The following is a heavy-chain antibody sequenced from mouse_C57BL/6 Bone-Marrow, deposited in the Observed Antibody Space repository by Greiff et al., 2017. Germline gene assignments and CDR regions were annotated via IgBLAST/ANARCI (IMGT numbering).Heavy chain of an antibody. Sequence: VQLQQSGAELAKPGASVKLSCKASGYTFTSYWMHWVKQRPGQGLAWLGYINPSSGYTKYNQTFKDQATLTADKSSSTVYMQLSSLTYEDSAVYDCARRDYDGGPYWGQGTLVTVSA. CDR3: ARRDYDGGPY. V-gene: IGHV1-7*01. J-gene: IGHJ3*01. CDR1: GYTFTSYW. D-gene: IGHD2-4*01. CDR2: INPSSGYT.